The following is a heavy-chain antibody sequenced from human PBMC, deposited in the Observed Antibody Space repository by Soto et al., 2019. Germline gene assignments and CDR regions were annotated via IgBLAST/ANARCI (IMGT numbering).Heavy chain of an antibody. J-gene: IGHJ4*02. V-gene: IGHV1-18*04. CDR1: GYTFTSYG. CDR3: ARAAKDIVVVVAATLIDY. D-gene: IGHD2-15*01. CDR2: ISAYNGNT. Sequence: QVQLVQSGAEVKKPGASVKVSCKASGYTFTSYGISWVRQAPGQGLEWMGWISAYNGNTNYAQKLQGRVTMTTDTCTSKAYMELRSVRSDDTAVYYCARAAKDIVVVVAATLIDYWGQGTLVTVSS.